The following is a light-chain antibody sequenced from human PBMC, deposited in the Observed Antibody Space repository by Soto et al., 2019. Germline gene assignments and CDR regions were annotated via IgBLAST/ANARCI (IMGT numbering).Light chain of an antibody. CDR3: QHYNSYPWT. V-gene: IGKV1-5*03. J-gene: IGKJ1*01. CDR1: QGINTW. CDR2: KAS. Sequence: DIQMTQSPSTLSASVGDRVTITCRASQGINTWLAWYQHKPGKAPKLLIYKASSLESEVPSRFSGSGSGTEFTLTISSLQPDDFATYYCQHYNSYPWTFGQGTKVDIK.